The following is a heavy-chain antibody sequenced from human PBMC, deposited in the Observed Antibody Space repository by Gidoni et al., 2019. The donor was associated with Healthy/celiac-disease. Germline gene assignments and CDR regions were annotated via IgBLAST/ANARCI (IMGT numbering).Heavy chain of an antibody. J-gene: IGHJ6*02. CDR3: ARPQNYYGMDV. V-gene: IGHV3-30*03. CDR2: ISYDGINK. CDR1: GCTFSSYG. Sequence: QVQLVESGGGVVQPGRARRLCCAASGCTFSSYGMHWVRQAPGKGLEWVAVISYDGINKYYADSVKGRFTISRDNSKNTLYLQMNSLRAEDTAVYYCARPQNYYGMDVWGQGTTVTVSS.